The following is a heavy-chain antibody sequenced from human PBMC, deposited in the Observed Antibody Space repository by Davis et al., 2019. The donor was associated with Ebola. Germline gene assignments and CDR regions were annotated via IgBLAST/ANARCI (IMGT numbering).Heavy chain of an antibody. V-gene: IGHV3-30*03. D-gene: IGHD6-13*01. CDR1: GFTFSSYG. CDR3: ARGGSGIAAAGVDY. J-gene: IGHJ4*02. CDR2: ISYDGSNK. Sequence: GGSLRLSCAASGFTFSSYGMHWVRQAPGKGLEWVAVISYDGSNKYYADSVKGRFTISRDNAKNSLYLQMNSLRAEDTAVYYCARGGSGIAAAGVDYWGQGTLVTVSS.